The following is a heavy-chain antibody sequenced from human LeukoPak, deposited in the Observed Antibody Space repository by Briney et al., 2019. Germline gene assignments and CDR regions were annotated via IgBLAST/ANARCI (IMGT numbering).Heavy chain of an antibody. J-gene: IGHJ3*02. CDR1: GGSFSGYY. CDR2: INHSGST. V-gene: IGHV4-34*01. D-gene: IGHD2-2*01. Sequence: PSETLSLTCAVYGGSFSGYYWSWIRQPPGKGLEWIGEINHSGSTNYNPSLKSRVTISVDTSKNQFSLKLSSVTAADTAVYYCARIKAAAIGAFDIWGQGTMVTVSS. CDR3: ARIKAAAIGAFDI.